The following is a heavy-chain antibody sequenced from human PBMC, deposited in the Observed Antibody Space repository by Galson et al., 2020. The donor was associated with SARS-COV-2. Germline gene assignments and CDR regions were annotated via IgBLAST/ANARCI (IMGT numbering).Heavy chain of an antibody. D-gene: IGHD3-9*01. J-gene: IGHJ3*02. CDR1: GFTVSSNY. V-gene: IGHV3-66*02. CDR3: ARDRARRDILTGYDAFDI. CDR2: IYSGGST. Sequence: GGSLRLSCAASGFTVSSNYMSWVRQAPGKGLEWVSVIYSGGSTYYADSVKGRFTISRDNSKNTLYLQMNSLRAEDTAVYYCARDRARRDILTGYDAFDIWGQGTMVTVSS.